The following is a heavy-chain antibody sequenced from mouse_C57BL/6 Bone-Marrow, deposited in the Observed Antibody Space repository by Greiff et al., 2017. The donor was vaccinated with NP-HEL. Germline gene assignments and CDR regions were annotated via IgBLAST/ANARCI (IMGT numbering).Heavy chain of an antibody. CDR3: ARFITTVVPPFDY. Sequence: EVQLQQSGAELVKPGASVKLSCTASGFNIKDYYMHWVKQRTEKGLEWIGRIDPEDGEIKYAPKFQGKATISADTSSNTAYLQLSSLPSEDTAVYYCARFITTVVPPFDYWGQGTTLTVSS. J-gene: IGHJ2*01. V-gene: IGHV14-2*01. CDR2: IDPEDGEI. CDR1: GFNIKDYY. D-gene: IGHD1-1*01.